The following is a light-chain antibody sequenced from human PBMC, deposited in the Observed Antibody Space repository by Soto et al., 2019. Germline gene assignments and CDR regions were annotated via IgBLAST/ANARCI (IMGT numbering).Light chain of an antibody. CDR2: SDD. CDR1: NSNIGSNP. J-gene: IGLJ2*01. CDR3: AAWDDSLKGAV. V-gene: IGLV1-44*01. Sequence: QSLLTQPPSASGTPGQRVLISCSGSNSNIGSNPVNWYQQLPGTAPKLLMYSDDQRPSGVPDRFSGSKSGTSASLAIGGLLPEDESEYYCAAWDDSLKGAVFGGGTKLTVL.